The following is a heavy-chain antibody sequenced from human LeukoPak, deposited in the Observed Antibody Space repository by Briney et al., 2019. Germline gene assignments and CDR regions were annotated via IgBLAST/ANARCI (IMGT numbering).Heavy chain of an antibody. CDR2: IYSGGST. CDR1: GFTFSSYA. J-gene: IGHJ4*02. V-gene: IGHV3-23*03. Sequence: PGGSLRLSCAASGFTFSSYAMSWVRQAPGKGLEWVSVIYSGGSTYYADSVKGRFTISRDNSKNTLYLQMNSLRAEDTAVYYCAKEARRGYSYGYGYWGQGTLVTVSS. CDR3: AKEARRGYSYGYGY. D-gene: IGHD5-18*01.